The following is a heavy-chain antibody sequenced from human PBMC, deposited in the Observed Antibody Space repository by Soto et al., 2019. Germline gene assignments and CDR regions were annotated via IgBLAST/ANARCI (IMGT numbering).Heavy chain of an antibody. D-gene: IGHD3-10*01. V-gene: IGHV4-39*01. CDR3: ARHEYGSGSYYYYYYYGMDV. CDR2: IYYSGST. J-gene: IGHJ6*02. CDR1: GGSISSSSYY. Sequence: SETLSLTCTVSGGSISSSSYYWGWIRQPPGKGLEWIGSIYYSGSTYYNPSLKSRVTISVDTSKNQFSLKLSSVTAADTAVYYCARHEYGSGSYYYYYYYGMDVWGQGTTVPVSS.